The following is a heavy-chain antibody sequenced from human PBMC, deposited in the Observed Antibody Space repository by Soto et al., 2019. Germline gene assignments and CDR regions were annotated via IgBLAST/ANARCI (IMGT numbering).Heavy chain of an antibody. V-gene: IGHV3-33*01. CDR2: IWYDGSNK. CDR3: ARAGVEEAIQVGYFQE. D-gene: IGHD2-8*01. CDR1: GFTFSSYG. J-gene: IGHJ1*01. Sequence: QVQLVESGGGVVQPGRSLRLSCAASGFTFSSYGMHWVRQAPGKGLEWVAVIWYDGSNKYYADSVKGRFTISRENSENTLYLQMNSLRAEDTAVYYCARAGVEEAIQVGYFQEWGQGTLVTVSS.